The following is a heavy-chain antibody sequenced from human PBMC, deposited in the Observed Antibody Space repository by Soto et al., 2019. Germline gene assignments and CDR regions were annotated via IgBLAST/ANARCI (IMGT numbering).Heavy chain of an antibody. Sequence: TSETLSLTCTVSGGSISSGDYYWSWIRQPPGKGLEWIGYIYYSGSTYYNPSLKSRVTISVDTSKNQFSLKLSSVTAADTAVYYCARVGRSSSWKINWFDPWGQGTLVTVSS. J-gene: IGHJ5*02. V-gene: IGHV4-30-4*01. CDR3: ARVGRSSSWKINWFDP. CDR1: GGSISSGDYY. D-gene: IGHD6-13*01. CDR2: IYYSGST.